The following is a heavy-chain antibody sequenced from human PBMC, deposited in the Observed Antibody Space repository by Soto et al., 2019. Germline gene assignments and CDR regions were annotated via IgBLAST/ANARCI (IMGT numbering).Heavy chain of an antibody. CDR1: GFTFSSYS. J-gene: IGHJ4*02. D-gene: IGHD3-16*01. Sequence: EVQLVESGGGLVKPGGSLRLSCAASGFTFSSYSMNWVRQAPGKGLEWVSSISSSSSYIYYADSVKGRFTISRDNAKNSLYLQMNSLRAEHTDVYYCARDLIYIWGRYDLLFHYWGPGTLVTVSS. V-gene: IGHV3-21*01. CDR2: ISSSSSYI. CDR3: ARDLIYIWGRYDLLFHY.